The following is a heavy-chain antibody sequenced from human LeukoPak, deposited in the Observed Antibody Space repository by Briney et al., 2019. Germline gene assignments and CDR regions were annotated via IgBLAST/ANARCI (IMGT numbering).Heavy chain of an antibody. D-gene: IGHD3-10*01. J-gene: IGHJ5*02. V-gene: IGHV4-34*01. CDR3: ARARVNYYGSGSYRWFDP. Sequence: ETLSLTCAVYGGSFSGYYWSWICQPPGKGLEWIGEINHSGSTNYNPSLKSRVTISVDTSKDQFSLKLSSVTAADTAVYYCARARVNYYGSGSYRWFDPWGQGTLVTVSS. CDR1: GGSFSGYY. CDR2: INHSGST.